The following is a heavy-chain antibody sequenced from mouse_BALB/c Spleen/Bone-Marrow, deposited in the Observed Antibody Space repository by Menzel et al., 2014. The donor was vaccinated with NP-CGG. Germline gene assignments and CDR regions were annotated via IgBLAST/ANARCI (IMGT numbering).Heavy chain of an antibody. CDR3: ARDYYGSCFDY. D-gene: IGHD1-1*01. J-gene: IGHJ2*01. CDR1: GFTFSSYG. CDR2: INSNGSST. V-gene: IGHV5-6-3*01. Sequence: EVMLVESGGGLVQPGGSLKLSCAASGFTFSSYGMTWVRQTPGKRLELVAIINSNGSSTYYPDSVKGRFTISRDKAKNTLFLQMSSLKSEDSAMYYCARDYYGSCFDYWGQGTTLTVSS.